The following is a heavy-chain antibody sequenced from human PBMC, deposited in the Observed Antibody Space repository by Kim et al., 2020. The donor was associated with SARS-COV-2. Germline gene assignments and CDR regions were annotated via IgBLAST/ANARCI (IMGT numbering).Heavy chain of an antibody. CDR1: GFGFSTYA. J-gene: IGHJ4*01. D-gene: IGHD6-25*01. V-gene: IGHV3-48*03. CDR3: VRVKERDYFDF. Sequence: GGSLRLSCVASGFGFSTYAMSWVRQAPGKALEWVSYITGPGSAMSYGDPVKGRFTISRDNAKNSLFLQMNSLRSEDTALYYCVRVKERDYFDFWGQGSLVTVSS. CDR2: ITGPGSAM.